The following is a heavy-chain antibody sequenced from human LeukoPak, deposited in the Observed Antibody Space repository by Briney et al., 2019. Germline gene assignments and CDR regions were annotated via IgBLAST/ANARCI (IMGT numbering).Heavy chain of an antibody. CDR1: GGSFSGYY. Sequence: ETLSLTCAVYGGSFSGYYWSWIRQPPGKGLEWVSAISGSGGSTYYADSVKGRFTISRDNSKNTLYLQMNSLRAEDTAVYYCAIVPAATGPDYWGQGTLVTVSS. CDR3: AIVPAATGPDY. V-gene: IGHV3-23*01. CDR2: ISGSGGST. J-gene: IGHJ4*02. D-gene: IGHD2-2*01.